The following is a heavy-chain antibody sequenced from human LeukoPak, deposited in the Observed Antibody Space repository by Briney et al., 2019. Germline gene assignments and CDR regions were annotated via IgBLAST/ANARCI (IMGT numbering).Heavy chain of an antibody. CDR1: GLNVGTNH. V-gene: IGHV3-53*01. D-gene: IGHD3-10*01. CDR2: IYRGGLT. J-gene: IGHJ3*02. CDR3: AREGYYGSGINAFDI. Sequence: GGSLRLSCAASGLNVGTNHMSWVRQTPGQGLECVSLIYRGGLTYYADSVKGRFTISRDNSKNTLYLQMNSLRAEDTAVYYCAREGYYGSGINAFDIWGQGTMVTVSS.